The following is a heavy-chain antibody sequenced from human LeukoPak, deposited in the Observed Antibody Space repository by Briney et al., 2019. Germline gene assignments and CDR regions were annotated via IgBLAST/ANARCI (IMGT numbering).Heavy chain of an antibody. V-gene: IGHV3-43*02. CDR1: GFTFDDYA. D-gene: IGHD6-13*01. J-gene: IGHJ4*02. Sequence: PSGGSLRLSCAASGFTFDDYAMHWVRQVPGKGLEWVSLILGDGSSTNYADSVKGRFTISRDNSKNSLYLHMNSLRVEDTALYFCAKDRYSSSWYTIDYWGQGTLVTVSS. CDR3: AKDRYSSSWYTIDY. CDR2: ILGDGSST.